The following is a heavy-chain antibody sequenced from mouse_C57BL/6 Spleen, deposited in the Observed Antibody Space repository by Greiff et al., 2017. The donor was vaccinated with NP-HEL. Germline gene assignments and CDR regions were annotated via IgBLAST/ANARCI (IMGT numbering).Heavy chain of an antibody. J-gene: IGHJ2*01. V-gene: IGHV5-9-1*02. CDR2: ISSGGDYI. CDR1: GFTFSSYA. Sequence: EVQVVESGEGLVKPGGSLKLSCAASGFTFSSYAMSWVRQTPEKRLEWVAYISSGGDYIYYADTVKGRFTISRDNARNTLYLQMSSLKSEDTAMYYCTRRGDYGTLFDYWGQGTTLTVSS. D-gene: IGHD2-1*01. CDR3: TRRGDYGTLFDY.